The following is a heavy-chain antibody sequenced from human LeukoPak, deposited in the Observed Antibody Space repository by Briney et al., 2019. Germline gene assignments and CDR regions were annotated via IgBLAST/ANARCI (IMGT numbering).Heavy chain of an antibody. D-gene: IGHD3-9*01. CDR2: IYYSGST. J-gene: IGHJ6*02. CDR3: ARHVIEEYYDILTGYNYYYYGMDV. V-gene: IGHV4-59*08. CDR1: GGSISSYY. Sequence: KPSETLSLTCTVSGGSISSYYWSWIRQPPGKGLEWIGYIYYSGSTNYNPSLKSRVTISVDTSKNQFSLKLSSVTAADTAVYYCARHVIEEYYDILTGYNYYYYGMDVWGQGTTVTVSS.